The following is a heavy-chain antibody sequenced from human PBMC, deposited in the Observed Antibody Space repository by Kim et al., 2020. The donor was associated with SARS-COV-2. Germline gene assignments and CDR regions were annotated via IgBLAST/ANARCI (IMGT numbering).Heavy chain of an antibody. CDR2: FDPEDGET. CDR1: GYTLTELS. V-gene: IGHV1-24*01. D-gene: IGHD4-17*01. J-gene: IGHJ6*02. CDR3: ATVSYGDYAWHYYYGMDV. Sequence: ASVKVSCKVSGYTLTELSMHWVRQAPGKGLEWMGGFDPEDGETIYAQKFQGRVTMTEDTSTDTAYMELSSLRSEDTAVYYCATVSYGDYAWHYYYGMDVWGQGTTVTVSS.